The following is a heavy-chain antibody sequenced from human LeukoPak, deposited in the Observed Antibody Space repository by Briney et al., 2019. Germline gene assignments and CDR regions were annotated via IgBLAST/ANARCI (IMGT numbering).Heavy chain of an antibody. CDR2: IIPIFGTA. J-gene: IGHJ5*02. D-gene: IGHD3-3*01. CDR3: ARHYDFWSGYYTGWFDP. CDR1: GGTFSSYA. Sequence: GGSVKVSCKASGGTFSSYAISWLRQAPGQGLEWMGGIIPIFGTANYAQTFQGRVTITADESTSTAYMQLSSLRSEDTAVYYCARHYDFWSGYYTGWFDPWGQGTLVTVSS. V-gene: IGHV1-69*13.